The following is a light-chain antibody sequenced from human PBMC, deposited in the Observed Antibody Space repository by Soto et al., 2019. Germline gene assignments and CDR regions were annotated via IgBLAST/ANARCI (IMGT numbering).Light chain of an antibody. CDR2: EVT. CDR1: SSDGGGYNY. V-gene: IGLV2-8*01. Sequence: QSALTQPPSASGSPGQSVTISCTGISSDGGGYNYVSWYQQYPGRAPKLMIYEVTKRPSGVPDRFSGSKSGNTASLTVSGLQAEDEADYYCSSYAASNNFYFVFGGGTQLTVL. CDR3: SSYAASNNFYFV. J-gene: IGLJ3*02.